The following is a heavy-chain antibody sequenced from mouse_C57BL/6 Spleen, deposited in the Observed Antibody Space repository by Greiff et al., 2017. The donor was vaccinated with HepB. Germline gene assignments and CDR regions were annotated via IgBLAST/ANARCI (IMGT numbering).Heavy chain of an antibody. J-gene: IGHJ2*01. CDR1: GYTFTSYW. D-gene: IGHD1-1*01. CDR3: ARRGSSSSLDY. Sequence: VQLQQPGAELVKPGASVKLSCKASGYTFTSYWMQWVKQRPGQGLEWIGEIDPSDSYTNYNQKFKGKATLTVDTSTSTAYMQLSSLTSEDSAVYYCARRGSSSSLDYWGQGTTLTVSS. CDR2: IDPSDSYT. V-gene: IGHV1-50*01.